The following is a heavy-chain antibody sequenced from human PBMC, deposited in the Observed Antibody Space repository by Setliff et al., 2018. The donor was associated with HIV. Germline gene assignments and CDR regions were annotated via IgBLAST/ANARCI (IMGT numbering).Heavy chain of an antibody. Sequence: PSETLSLTCTVSGGSISSYYWSWIRQPAGKGLEWIGRIYTRGSTNYNPSLKSRVTISVDTSKNQFSLKLSSVTAADTAVYYCARGAELLWFGELHNIPYFDYWGQGTLVTVSS. J-gene: IGHJ4*02. V-gene: IGHV4-4*07. CDR3: ARGAELLWFGELHNIPYFDY. CDR1: GGSISSYY. CDR2: IYTRGST. D-gene: IGHD3-10*01.